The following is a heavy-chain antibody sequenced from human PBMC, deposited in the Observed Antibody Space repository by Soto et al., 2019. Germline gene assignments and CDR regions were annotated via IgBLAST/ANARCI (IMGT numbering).Heavy chain of an antibody. J-gene: IGHJ5*02. Sequence: SETLSLTCTVSGASISGFYWSWIRKSAGKGQERMGRIYATGTTDYNPSLTSRVMMSVDTSTTKFSLKLRSVTAADTAVYYCVRDGTKTLRNWFDPWGQGISVTVSS. CDR1: GASISGFY. D-gene: IGHD1-1*01. CDR2: IYATGTT. CDR3: VRDGTKTLRNWFDP. V-gene: IGHV4-4*07.